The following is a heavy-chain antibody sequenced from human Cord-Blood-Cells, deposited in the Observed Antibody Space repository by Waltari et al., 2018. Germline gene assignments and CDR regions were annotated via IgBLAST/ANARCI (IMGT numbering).Heavy chain of an antibody. CDR3: ASSEYCSSTSCYAEYFQH. D-gene: IGHD2-2*01. Sequence: EVQLVESGGGLVQPGGSLRLSCAASGFTFSSYWMSWVRQAPGKGLEWVANIKQDGSEKYYVDSVKGRFTISRDNAKNSLYLQMNSLRAEDTAVYYCASSEYCSSTSCYAEYFQHWGQGTLVTVSS. CDR2: IKQDGSEK. V-gene: IGHV3-7*01. J-gene: IGHJ1*01. CDR1: GFTFSSYW.